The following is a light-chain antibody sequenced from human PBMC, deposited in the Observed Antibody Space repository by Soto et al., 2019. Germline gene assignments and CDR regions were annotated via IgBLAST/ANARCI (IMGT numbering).Light chain of an antibody. Sequence: SALTQPPSASGSPGQSVTISCTGTSSDVGTYNYVSWYQQHPGKAPRLMIYEVSERPSGVPDRFSGSKSGNTASLTVSGLQAEDEANYYCSSYAGSNSFVFGPGTKVTVL. V-gene: IGLV2-8*01. CDR1: SSDVGTYNY. J-gene: IGLJ1*01. CDR2: EVS. CDR3: SSYAGSNSFV.